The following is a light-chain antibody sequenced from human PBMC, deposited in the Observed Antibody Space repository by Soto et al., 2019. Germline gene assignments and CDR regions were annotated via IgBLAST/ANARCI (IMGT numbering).Light chain of an antibody. J-gene: IGLJ7*01. CDR2: DTR. CDR3: VVSLSGARV. V-gene: IGLV7-46*01. CDR1: TGAVTSGHY. Sequence: QAVVTQEPSLTVSPGGTVTLTCGSSTGAVTSGHYPYWFQQKPGQAPRTLIYDTRNKHSWTPARFSGSLLGGKAALTLSGAQPEDEAVYYCVVSLSGARVFGGGTQLTVL.